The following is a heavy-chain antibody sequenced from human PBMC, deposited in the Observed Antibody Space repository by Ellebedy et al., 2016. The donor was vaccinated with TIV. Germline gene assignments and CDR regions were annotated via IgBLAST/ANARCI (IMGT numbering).Heavy chain of an antibody. V-gene: IGHV4-59*01. Sequence: GSLRLSXTVSGGSISSYYWSWIRQPPGKGLEWIGFIYYSGSTNYSPSLKSRVTISVDTSKNQFSLNLSSVTAADTAVYYCARGVRPFDYWGQGTLVTVSS. CDR1: GGSISSYY. J-gene: IGHJ4*02. CDR2: IYYSGST. D-gene: IGHD3-16*01. CDR3: ARGVRPFDY.